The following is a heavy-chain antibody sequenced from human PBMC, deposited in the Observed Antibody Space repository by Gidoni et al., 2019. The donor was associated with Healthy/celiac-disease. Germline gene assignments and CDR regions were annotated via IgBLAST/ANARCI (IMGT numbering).Heavy chain of an antibody. CDR3: AKGGPGFGELDFDY. CDR1: GFTFADYP. Sequence: EVQLVESGGVVVQPGGSLRLSCAASGFTFADYPVHWVRQAPGEGLGWVSLISWDGGSTYYADSVKGRFTISRDNSKNSLYLQMNSLRTEDTALYYCAKGGPGFGELDFDYWGQGTLVTVSS. V-gene: IGHV3-43*01. D-gene: IGHD3-10*01. J-gene: IGHJ4*02. CDR2: ISWDGGST.